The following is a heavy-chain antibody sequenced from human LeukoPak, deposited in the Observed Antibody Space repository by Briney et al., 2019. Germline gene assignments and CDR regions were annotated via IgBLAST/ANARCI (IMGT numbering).Heavy chain of an antibody. D-gene: IGHD2-2*01. J-gene: IGHJ4*02. CDR3: AKGLSSASLWYFDY. CDR1: GFTFSSYG. Sequence: PGGSLRLSCAASGFTFSSYGMHWVRQAPDKGLEWVAVISSDGSNEFYADSVKGRFTISRDNSKNTLYLQMNSLRAEDTAVYWCAKGLSSASLWYFDYWGQGTLVTVSS. CDR2: ISSDGSNE. V-gene: IGHV3-30*18.